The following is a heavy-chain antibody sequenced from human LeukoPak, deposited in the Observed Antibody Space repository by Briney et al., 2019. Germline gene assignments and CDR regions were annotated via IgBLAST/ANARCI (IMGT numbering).Heavy chain of an antibody. CDR3: ARHLAGYYFDY. V-gene: IGHV4-59*08. CDR2: IYYSGST. D-gene: IGHD3-16*01. Sequence: SETPSLTCTVSGGSISSYYWSWIRQPPGKGLEWIGYIYYSGSTNYNPSLKSRVTISVDTSKNQFSLKLSSVTAADTAVYYCARHLAGYYFDYWGQGTLVTVSS. CDR1: GGSISSYY. J-gene: IGHJ4*02.